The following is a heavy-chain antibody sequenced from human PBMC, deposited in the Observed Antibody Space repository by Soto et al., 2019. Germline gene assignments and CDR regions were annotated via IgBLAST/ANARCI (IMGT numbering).Heavy chain of an antibody. CDR1: DFDFISYG. Sequence: GGSLRLSCAASDFDFISYGIHWVRQAPGKGLEWVAASSYDGRETFYADSAKGRFTVSKEMSKNTAFLQMNALRHEDTAVYFCARDSGWPILNFDNWGQGTPVTVSS. CDR3: ARDSGWPILNFDN. CDR2: SSYDGRET. V-gene: IGHV3-30*03. D-gene: IGHD3-10*01. J-gene: IGHJ4*02.